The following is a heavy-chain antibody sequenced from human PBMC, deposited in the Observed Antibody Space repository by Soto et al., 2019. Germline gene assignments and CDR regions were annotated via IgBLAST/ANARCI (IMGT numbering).Heavy chain of an antibody. CDR1: GFTFSSYV. Sequence: EVQLLDSGGGSVQPGGSLRLSCAASGFTFSSYVMRWVRQAPGKGLEWVSSISGSGGSTYYTDSVKGRFTISRYNSKNTLYLQMNSLRAEDTAVYFCARGYCSGDTCYHIDYWGQGTLVTVSS. J-gene: IGHJ4*02. D-gene: IGHD2-15*01. CDR2: ISGSGGST. V-gene: IGHV3-23*01. CDR3: ARGYCSGDTCYHIDY.